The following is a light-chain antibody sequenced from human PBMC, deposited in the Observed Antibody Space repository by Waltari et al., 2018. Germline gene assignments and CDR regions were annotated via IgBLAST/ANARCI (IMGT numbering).Light chain of an antibody. CDR2: SAS. CDR1: ESISNY. V-gene: IGKV1-39*01. Sequence: DIQMTQSPFSLYSSLGDRVTITCRASESISNYVNWYQQKPGRAPKVLIYSASSLQSGVPSRFSGSGSGTDFTLTISSLQPEDSATYYCQQSYNTPFTFGQGTKLEIK. CDR3: QQSYNTPFT. J-gene: IGKJ2*01.